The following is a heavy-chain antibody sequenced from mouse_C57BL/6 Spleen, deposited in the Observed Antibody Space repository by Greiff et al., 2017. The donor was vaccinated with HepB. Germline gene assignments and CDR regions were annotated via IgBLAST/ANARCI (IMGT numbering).Heavy chain of an antibody. Sequence: VQLQQSGAELVRPGASVTLSCKASGYTFTDYEMHWVKQTPVHGLEWIGAIDPETGGTAYNQKFKGKAILTADKSSSTAYMELRSLTSEDSAVYYCTSRDEGYYDYYAMDYWGQGTSVTVSS. V-gene: IGHV1-15*01. CDR1: GYTFTDYE. J-gene: IGHJ4*01. CDR3: TSRDEGYYDYYAMDY. D-gene: IGHD2-3*01. CDR2: IDPETGGT.